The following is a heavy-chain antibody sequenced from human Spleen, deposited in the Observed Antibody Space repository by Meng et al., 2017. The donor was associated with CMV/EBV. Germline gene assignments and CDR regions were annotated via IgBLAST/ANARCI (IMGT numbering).Heavy chain of an antibody. V-gene: IGHV3-48*04. CDR3: VREGKRVTLAAAGHFDY. D-gene: IGHD6-25*01. J-gene: IGHJ4*02. CDR2: ISRSGTAM. CDR1: GFTFIHYS. Sequence: GESLKISCAASGFTFIHYSINWVRQAPGKGLEWVSYISRSGTAMYHADSVKGRFTISRDNAQNSVHLQMSNLRADDTAVYYCVREGKRVTLAAAGHFDYWGQGTVVTVSS.